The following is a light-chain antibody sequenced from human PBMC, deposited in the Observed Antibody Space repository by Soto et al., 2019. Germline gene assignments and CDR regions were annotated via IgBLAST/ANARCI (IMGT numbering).Light chain of an antibody. Sequence: DIQMTQSPSSLYASVGDRVTITCRATQGIIDYVAWYQQKPGKAPKLLISAASTLQSGVPSRLSSSGSGTNFTLTISSLQPEDGATYYCPKYNSAPQSFGQWTKLEIK. CDR3: PKYNSAPQS. CDR2: AAS. J-gene: IGKJ1*01. CDR1: QGIIDY. V-gene: IGKV1-27*01.